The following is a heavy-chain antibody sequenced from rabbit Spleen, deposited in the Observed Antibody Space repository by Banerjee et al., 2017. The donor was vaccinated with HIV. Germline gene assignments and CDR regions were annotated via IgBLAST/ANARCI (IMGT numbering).Heavy chain of an antibody. J-gene: IGHJ4*01. CDR2: INGGSSGNT. CDR3: ARDSDSGGSAAFRLNL. D-gene: IGHD1-1*01. CDR1: GFDISSPS. Sequence: QSLEESGGDLVKPGASLTLTCTASGFDISSPSMGWVRQAPGKGLEYVGRINGGSSGNTYYASWAKGRVTISKTSSTVDLKMTSLTAADTATYFCARDSDSGGSAAFRLNLWGQGTLVTVS. V-gene: IGHV1S40*01.